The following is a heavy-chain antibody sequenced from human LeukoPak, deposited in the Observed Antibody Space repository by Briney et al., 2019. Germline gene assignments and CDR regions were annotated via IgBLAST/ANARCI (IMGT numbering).Heavy chain of an antibody. Sequence: ASVRDSCKASGYTFTNYDINWVRQTSGQGLEWMGWMNPNSGNTGSAQKFQGRVTMTSNTSISTAYMELSSLRSEDTAVYYCARGLRREQQLLRAFDYRGQGTPVTVSS. CDR2: MNPNSGNT. CDR1: GYTFTNYD. V-gene: IGHV1-8*01. J-gene: IGHJ4*02. CDR3: ARGLRREQQLLRAFDY. D-gene: IGHD6-13*01.